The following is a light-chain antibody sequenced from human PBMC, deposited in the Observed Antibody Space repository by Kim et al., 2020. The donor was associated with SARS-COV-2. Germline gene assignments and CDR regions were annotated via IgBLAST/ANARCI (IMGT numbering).Light chain of an antibody. Sequence: GPSVTTTCDGTSSDVGRYGYGCRYQHQPGHAPKLILYDVTRRPSGVADRFSGSRSSNTASLTICGLQAGDEAAYDCSSYTTATTLVFGGGTQLTVL. CDR1: SSDVGRYGY. CDR3: SSYTTATTLV. CDR2: DVT. V-gene: IGLV2-14*03. J-gene: IGLJ2*01.